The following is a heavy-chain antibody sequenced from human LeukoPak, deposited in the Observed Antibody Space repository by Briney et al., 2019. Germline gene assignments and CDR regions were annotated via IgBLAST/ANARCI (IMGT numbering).Heavy chain of an antibody. CDR3: ARGERVPDF. V-gene: IGHV4-38-2*01. J-gene: IGHJ4*02. Sequence: SETLSLTCAVSGYSVSSGYYWGWIRQPPGEGLEWIGSAYHSGSTYYNPSLKSRVTISIHTSKNQFSLKLTSVTAADTAVYYCARGERVPDFWGQGTLVTVSS. D-gene: IGHD3-10*01. CDR1: GYSVSSGYY. CDR2: AYHSGST.